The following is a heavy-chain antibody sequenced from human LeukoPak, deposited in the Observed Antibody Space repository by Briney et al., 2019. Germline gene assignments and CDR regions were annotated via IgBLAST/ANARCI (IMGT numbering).Heavy chain of an antibody. CDR3: ARGAYSNYLSVGY. Sequence: KTSETLSLTCAISGGSIPSYYWSWIRQTPGKGLEWIGYLLYSGSTNYNPSLKSRVTMSIDTSKNQFSLNLRSVTAADTAVYYCARGAYSNYLSVGYWGQGILVTVSS. CDR1: GGSIPSYY. J-gene: IGHJ4*02. CDR2: LLYSGST. D-gene: IGHD4-11*01. V-gene: IGHV4-59*01.